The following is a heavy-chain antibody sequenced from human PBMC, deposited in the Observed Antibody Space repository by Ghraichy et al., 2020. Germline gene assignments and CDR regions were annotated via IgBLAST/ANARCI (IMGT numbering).Heavy chain of an antibody. V-gene: IGHV1-69*13. CDR2: IIPIFGTA. Sequence: SVKVSCKASGGTFSSYAISWVRQAPGQGLEWMGGIIPIFGTAHYAQKFQGRVTITADESTSTADMELSSLRSEDTAVYYCARVGRYCSSTSCLHRDYYYYYGMDVWCQGTTVTVSS. D-gene: IGHD2-2*01. J-gene: IGHJ6*02. CDR3: ARVGRYCSSTSCLHRDYYYYYGMDV. CDR1: GGTFSSYA.